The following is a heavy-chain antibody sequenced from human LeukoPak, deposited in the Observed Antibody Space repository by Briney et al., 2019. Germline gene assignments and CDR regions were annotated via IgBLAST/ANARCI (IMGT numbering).Heavy chain of an antibody. Sequence: PGRSLRLSCADSGFTLSSFTMHWVRHNPGKGLEWVAVISYDESQKWYADSVKGRFTISRDISKNTLYLEMDSLRGEDTAVYYCARAYDSSWHNFDYWGQGSLVTVSS. D-gene: IGHD6-13*01. CDR1: GFTLSSFT. V-gene: IGHV3-30-3*01. CDR3: ARAYDSSWHNFDY. J-gene: IGHJ4*02. CDR2: ISYDESQK.